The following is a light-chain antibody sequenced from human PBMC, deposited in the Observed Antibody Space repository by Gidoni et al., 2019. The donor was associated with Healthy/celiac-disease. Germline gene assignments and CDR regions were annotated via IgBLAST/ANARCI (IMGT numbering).Light chain of an antibody. V-gene: IGKV4-1*01. J-gene: IGKJ1*01. CDR3: QQYYRNFRT. CDR2: WAS. CDR1: QSVLYSSNNKNY. Sequence: DIVMTQSPDSLAVSLGERATINCKSSQSVLYSSNNKNYLAWYQQKPGQPPKLLIYWASTRESGVPDRFSGSGSGTDFTLTISSLQAEDVAVYYCQQYYRNFRTFGQGTKVEIK.